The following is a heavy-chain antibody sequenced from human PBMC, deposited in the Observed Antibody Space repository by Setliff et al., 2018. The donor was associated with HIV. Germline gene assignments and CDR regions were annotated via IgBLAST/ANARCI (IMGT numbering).Heavy chain of an antibody. V-gene: IGHV4-39*07. Sequence: SETLSLTCIVFGGSISSGTYYWGWIRQPPGKGLEYIGSAFYSDNTYYKPSLKNRVTISVDTSKNQFSLKLTSVTAADTAVYYCAREVGHRSGYYRGSFDYWGQGTLVTVSS. CDR2: AFYSDNT. D-gene: IGHD6-19*01. CDR1: GGSISSGTYY. CDR3: AREVGHRSGYYRGSFDY. J-gene: IGHJ4*02.